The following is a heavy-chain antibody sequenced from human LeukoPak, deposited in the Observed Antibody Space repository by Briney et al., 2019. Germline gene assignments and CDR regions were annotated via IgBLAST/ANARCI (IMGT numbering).Heavy chain of an antibody. Sequence: ASVKVSCKASGYTFTGYYMHWVRQAPGQGLEWMGWINPNSGGTNYAQKFQGRVTMTRDTSISTAYMELSRLRSDDTAVYYCARDSSGWLRYYYYYMDVWGKGTTVTGSS. CDR1: GYTFTGYY. CDR3: ARDSSGWLRYYYYYMDV. V-gene: IGHV1-2*02. CDR2: INPNSGGT. J-gene: IGHJ6*03. D-gene: IGHD6-19*01.